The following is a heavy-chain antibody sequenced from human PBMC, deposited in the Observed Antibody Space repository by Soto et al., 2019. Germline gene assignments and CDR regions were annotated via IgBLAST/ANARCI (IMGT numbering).Heavy chain of an antibody. CDR2: IYYSGST. V-gene: IGHV4-59*01. CDR1: GGSISSYY. CDR3: ARDPMGLRYFDWFPDYGMDV. D-gene: IGHD3-9*01. J-gene: IGHJ6*02. Sequence: SETLSLTCTVSGGSISSYYWSWIRQPPGKGLEWIGYIYYSGSTNYNPSLKSRVTISVDTSKNQFSLKLSSVTAADTAVYYCARDPMGLRYFDWFPDYGMDVWGQGTTVTVSS.